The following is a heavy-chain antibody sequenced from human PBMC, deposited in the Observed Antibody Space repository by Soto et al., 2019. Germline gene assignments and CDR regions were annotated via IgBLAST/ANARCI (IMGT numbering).Heavy chain of an antibody. CDR1: GDSMNNYY. Sequence: PSETLSLTCTVSGDSMNNYYWSWIRQTPGKGLEWIGYIFPTGATEYTPSLKSRITMSVDTSKSQFSLKVTTVTAADTAVYYCARQPVAPGLRYFDSWGQGTLVTSPQ. CDR2: IFPTGAT. D-gene: IGHD5-12*01. V-gene: IGHV4-4*08. J-gene: IGHJ4*02. CDR3: ARQPVAPGLRYFDS.